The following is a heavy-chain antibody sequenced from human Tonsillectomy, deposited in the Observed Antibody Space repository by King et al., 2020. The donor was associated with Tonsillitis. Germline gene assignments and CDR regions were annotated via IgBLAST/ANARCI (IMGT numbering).Heavy chain of an antibody. CDR3: ARHTPEPTSDAFDI. V-gene: IGHV4-39*01. J-gene: IGHJ3*02. D-gene: IGHD2-15*01. Sequence: LQLQESGPGLVKPAETLSLTCTVSGGSITNWGWIRQPPGKGLEWIGSIYNSGSTYYKPSLKSRVTISLDTSKNHFSPRLSSVTAADTAVYYCARHTPEPTSDAFDIWGQGTVVTVSS. CDR2: IYNSGST. CDR1: GGSITN.